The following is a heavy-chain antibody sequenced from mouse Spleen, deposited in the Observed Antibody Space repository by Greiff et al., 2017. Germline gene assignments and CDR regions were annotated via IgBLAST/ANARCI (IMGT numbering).Heavy chain of an antibody. V-gene: IGHV1-9*01. CDR3: ARYYYGSFDY. CDR2: ILPGSDST. J-gene: IGHJ2*01. Sequence: VQLQQSGAELMKPGASVKISCKATGYTFSSYWIEWIKQRPGHGLEWIGEILPGSDSTNYNEKFKGKATFTADTSSNTAYMQLSSLTSEDSAVYYCARYYYGSFDYWGQGATLTVSS. D-gene: IGHD2-1*01. CDR1: GYTFSSYW.